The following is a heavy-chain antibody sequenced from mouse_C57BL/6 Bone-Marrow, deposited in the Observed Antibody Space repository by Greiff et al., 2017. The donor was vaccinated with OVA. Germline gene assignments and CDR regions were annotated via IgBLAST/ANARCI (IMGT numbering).Heavy chain of an antibody. CDR3: ARTGVFAY. V-gene: IGHV1-64*01. Sequence: QVQLQQPGAELVKPGASVKLSCKASGYTFTSYWMHWVKPRPGKGLEWIGMIHPNSGSTNYNEKLQSKATLTVDKASSTAYMLLSSLTSEDSAVYFAARTGVFAYWGQGTLVTVSA. J-gene: IGHJ3*01. CDR2: IHPNSGST. CDR1: GYTFTSYW.